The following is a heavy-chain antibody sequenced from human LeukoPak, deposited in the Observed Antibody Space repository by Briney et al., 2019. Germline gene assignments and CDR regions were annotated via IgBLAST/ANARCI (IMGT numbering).Heavy chain of an antibody. CDR1: GFTVSSNY. D-gene: IGHD5-18*01. J-gene: IGHJ4*02. CDR2: ISRDGSAI. Sequence: GGSLRLSCAASGFTVSSNYMSWVRQAPGKGLEWVSYISRDGSAIYYADSVKGRFTISRDNTKKSLYLQMNSLRADDTAVYYCARGFGYSYGYGYWGQGTLVTVSS. CDR3: ARGFGYSYGYGY. V-gene: IGHV3-11*04.